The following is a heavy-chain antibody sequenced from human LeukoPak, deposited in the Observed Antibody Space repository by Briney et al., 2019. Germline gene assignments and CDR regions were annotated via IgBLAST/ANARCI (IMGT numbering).Heavy chain of an antibody. D-gene: IGHD3-9*01. CDR2: IIPILGIA. CDR3: ARNYDILTGYYSPFAF. Sequence: SVKVSCKASGGTFSSYAISWVRQAPGQGLEWMGRIIPILGIANYAQKFQGRVAITADKSTSTAYMELSSLRSEDTAVYYCARNYDILTGYYSPFAFWGQGTLVTVSS. J-gene: IGHJ4*02. V-gene: IGHV1-69*04. CDR1: GGTFSSYA.